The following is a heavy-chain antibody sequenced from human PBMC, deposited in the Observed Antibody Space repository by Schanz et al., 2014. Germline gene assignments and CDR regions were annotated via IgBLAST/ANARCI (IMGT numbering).Heavy chain of an antibody. CDR1: GFTFSNYG. D-gene: IGHD3-9*01. CDR2: ISSSSGTI. Sequence: EVHLEESGGGVVQPGRSLRLSCAASGFTFSNYGMNWVRQAPEKGLEWVSYISSSSGTIYYADSVKGRFTISRDNSKNTLYLQMNSLRAEDTAVYYCAKDHAGSDILTALGNWGQGTLVTVSS. V-gene: IGHV3-48*01. J-gene: IGHJ4*02. CDR3: AKDHAGSDILTALGN.